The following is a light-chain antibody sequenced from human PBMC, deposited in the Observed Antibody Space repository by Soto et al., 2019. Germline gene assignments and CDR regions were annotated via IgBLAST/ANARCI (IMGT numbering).Light chain of an antibody. CDR3: GTWDSSLSAVV. Sequence: QSVLTQPPSVSAAPGQTVTISCSGSSSNIGTYYVSWYQHVPGTAPKLLIYDNNERPSGIPDRFSGSKSGTSATLGITGLQTEDEAAYHCGTWDSSLSAVVFGGGTKLTVL. J-gene: IGLJ2*01. CDR2: DNN. V-gene: IGLV1-51*01. CDR1: SSNIGTYY.